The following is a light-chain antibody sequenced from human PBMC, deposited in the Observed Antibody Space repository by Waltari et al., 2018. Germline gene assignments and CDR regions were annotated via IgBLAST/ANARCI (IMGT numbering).Light chain of an antibody. J-gene: IGLJ2*01. V-gene: IGLV2-18*02. CDR3: SSYTSSSMVV. Sequence: QSALTQPPSVSGSPGQSVTISCTGTSSDVGSYNRVSWYQQPPGTAPNLMIYEVSNRPSGVPDRFSGSKSGNTASLTMSGLQAEDEADYYCSSYTSSSMVVFGGGTKLTVL. CDR2: EVS. CDR1: SSDVGSYNR.